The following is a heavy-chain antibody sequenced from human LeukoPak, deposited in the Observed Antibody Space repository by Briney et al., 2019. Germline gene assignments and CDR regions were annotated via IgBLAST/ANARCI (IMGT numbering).Heavy chain of an antibody. D-gene: IGHD3-10*01. J-gene: IGHJ2*01. CDR1: GGSISPYY. Sequence: SETLSLTCNVSGGSISPYYWSWIRQPPGKGLEWMGYIFYTGNTHYNPSLKGRVTLSVDTSKKQVSLTLSSVTPADTAVYYCARRTEVTMVRGGGFDLWGRGSLVIVSS. V-gene: IGHV4-59*01. CDR3: ARRTEVTMVRGGGFDL. CDR2: IFYTGNT.